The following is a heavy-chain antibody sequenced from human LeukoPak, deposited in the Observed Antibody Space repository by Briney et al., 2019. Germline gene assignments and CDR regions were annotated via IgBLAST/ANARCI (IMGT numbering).Heavy chain of an antibody. CDR3: AKLLSSNWYTVTVDY. D-gene: IGHD6-13*01. V-gene: IGHV3-30*18. CDR2: ISYGGSNK. Sequence: PGRSLRLSCAASGFTFSSYGMHWVRQAPGKGLEWVALISYGGSNKYYADSVKGRFTISRDNSKNTLYLQMNRLRADDTAVYHCAKLLSSNWYTVTVDYWGQGTLVTVS. J-gene: IGHJ4*02. CDR1: GFTFSSYG.